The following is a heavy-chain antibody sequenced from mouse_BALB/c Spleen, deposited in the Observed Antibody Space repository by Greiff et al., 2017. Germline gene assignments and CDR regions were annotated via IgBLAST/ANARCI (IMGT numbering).Heavy chain of an antibody. V-gene: IGHV5-6-5*01. Sequence: EVKLVESGGGLVKPGGSLKLSCAASGFTFSSYAMSWVRQTPEKRLEWVASISSGGSTYYPDSVKGRFTISRDNARNILYLQMSSLRSEDTAMYYCARVIDGYLDYWGQGTTLTVSS. CDR2: ISSGGST. CDR3: ARVIDGYLDY. J-gene: IGHJ2*01. CDR1: GFTFSSYA. D-gene: IGHD2-3*01.